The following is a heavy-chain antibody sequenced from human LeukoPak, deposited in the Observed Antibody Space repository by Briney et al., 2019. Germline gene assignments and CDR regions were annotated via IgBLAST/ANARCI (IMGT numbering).Heavy chain of an antibody. CDR1: GYTFTSYG. V-gene: IGHV1-18*01. D-gene: IGHD3-3*01. J-gene: IGHJ4*02. CDR3: AGHYDFRSGYYALDY. CDR2: ISAYNGNT. Sequence: ASVKVSCKASGYTFTSYGISWVRQARGQGLEWMGWISAYNGNTNYAQKLQGRVTMTTDTSTSTAYMELRSLRSDDTAVYYCAGHYDFRSGYYALDYWGQGTLVTVSS.